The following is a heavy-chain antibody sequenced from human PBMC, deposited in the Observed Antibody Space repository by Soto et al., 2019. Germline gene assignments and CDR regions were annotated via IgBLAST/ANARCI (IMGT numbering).Heavy chain of an antibody. CDR1: GFTFSDYN. V-gene: IGHV3-21*01. J-gene: IGHJ6*02. CDR2: INSISSYI. Sequence: EVQLVESGGGLVRPGGSLRLSCAASGFTFSDYNMNWVRQAPGKGLEWVSSINSISSYIYYADSVKGRFTISRDNAKNSLYLQMNSLRAEDTAVYYCAREGVTIFMDVWGQGTTVTVSS. D-gene: IGHD3-3*01. CDR3: AREGVTIFMDV.